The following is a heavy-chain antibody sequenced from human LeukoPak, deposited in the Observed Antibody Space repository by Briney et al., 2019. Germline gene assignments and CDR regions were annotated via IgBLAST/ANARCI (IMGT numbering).Heavy chain of an antibody. J-gene: IGHJ3*01. Sequence: GGSLRLSCAASGSTFSSYSMNWVRQAPGKGLEWVSSISSSSSYIYYADSVKGRFTISRDNAKNSLYLQMNSLRAEDTAVYYCARCQIAAAGTGALDVWGQGTMVSVSS. V-gene: IGHV3-21*01. D-gene: IGHD6-13*01. CDR1: GSTFSSYS. CDR2: ISSSSSYI. CDR3: ARCQIAAAGTGALDV.